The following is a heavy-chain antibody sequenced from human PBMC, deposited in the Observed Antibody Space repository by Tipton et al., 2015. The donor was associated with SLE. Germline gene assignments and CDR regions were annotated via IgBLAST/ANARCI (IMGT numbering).Heavy chain of an antibody. CDR1: GFPFNTYA. CDR2: ISGGGGST. CDR3: AKQGVCNDKCNYYYYPMDV. D-gene: IGHD2/OR15-2a*01. Sequence: SLRLSCAASGFPFNTYAMNWVRQAPGNGLEWVSVISGGGGSTFYADSVKGRLTISRDNSKKTLFLQINSLRAEDTAVYYCAKQGVCNDKCNYYYYPMDVWGQGTTVIVSS. J-gene: IGHJ6*02. V-gene: IGHV3-23*01.